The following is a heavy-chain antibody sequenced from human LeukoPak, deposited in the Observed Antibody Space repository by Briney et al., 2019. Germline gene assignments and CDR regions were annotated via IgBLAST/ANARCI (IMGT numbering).Heavy chain of an antibody. CDR3: ASARGSNYGSLGD. CDR2: IYSGGST. Sequence: GGSVRLSCTASGFTVSSNYMSWVRQAPGKGLEWVSVIYSGGSTFYADYVKGRFSISRDNSKITLYLKMNSLRAEDTAVYYCASARGSNYGSLGDWGQGTLVTVSS. J-gene: IGHJ4*02. CDR1: GFTVSSNY. D-gene: IGHD5-18*01. V-gene: IGHV3-53*01.